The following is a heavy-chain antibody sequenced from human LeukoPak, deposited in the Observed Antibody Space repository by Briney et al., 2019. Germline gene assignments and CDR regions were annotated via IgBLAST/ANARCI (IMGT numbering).Heavy chain of an antibody. V-gene: IGHV4-31*03. D-gene: IGHD3-3*01. CDR3: ARGLKDFWSGYYISDLTGSTPHWFDP. Sequence: SQTLSLACTVSGGSISSGGYYWSWIRQHPGKGLEWIGYIYYSGGTYYNPSLKSRVAISVDTSKNQFSLKLSSVTAADTAVYYCARGLKDFWSGYYISDLTGSTPHWFDPWGQGTLVTVSS. CDR2: IYYSGGT. J-gene: IGHJ5*02. CDR1: GGSISSGGYY.